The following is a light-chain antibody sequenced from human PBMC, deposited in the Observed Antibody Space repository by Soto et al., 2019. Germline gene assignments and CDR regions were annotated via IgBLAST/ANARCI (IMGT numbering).Light chain of an antibody. CDR3: QQYGSFST. J-gene: IGKJ1*01. V-gene: IGKV3-20*01. CDR2: GAS. Sequence: EIVLTQSPGTLSLSPGERATLSCRASQSVSSSYLAWYQQKPGQAPRLLIYGASSRATGIPDRFSGSGSGTDFTLTISRLEPEDFAVYYCQQYGSFSTFDQGTKVEIK. CDR1: QSVSSSY.